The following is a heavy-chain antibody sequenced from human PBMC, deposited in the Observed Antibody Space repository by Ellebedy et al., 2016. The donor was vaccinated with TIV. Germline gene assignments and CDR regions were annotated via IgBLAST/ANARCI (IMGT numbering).Heavy chain of an antibody. Sequence: GGSLRLXXAVYGGSFSGYYWSWIRQPPGKGLEWVSYISSSSSTIYYADSVKGRFTISRDNAKNSLYLQMNSLRAEDTAVYYCARDQSDGGAYGSGSDWFDPWGQGTLVTVSS. D-gene: IGHD3-10*01. CDR3: ARDQSDGGAYGSGSDWFDP. CDR1: GGSFSGYY. J-gene: IGHJ5*02. V-gene: IGHV3-11*04. CDR2: ISSSSSTI.